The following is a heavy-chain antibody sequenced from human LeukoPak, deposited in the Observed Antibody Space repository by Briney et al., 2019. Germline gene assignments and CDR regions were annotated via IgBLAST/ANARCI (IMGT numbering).Heavy chain of an antibody. CDR1: GYSISSGYY. Sequence: SETLSFTCAVSGYSISSGYYWGWIRQPPGKGLEWIGSIYHSGSTYYNPSLKSRVTISVDTSKNQFSLKLSSVTAADTAVYYCARHKSSTFDYWGQGTLVTVSS. J-gene: IGHJ4*02. CDR2: IYHSGST. CDR3: ARHKSSTFDY. V-gene: IGHV4-38-2*01. D-gene: IGHD3-10*01.